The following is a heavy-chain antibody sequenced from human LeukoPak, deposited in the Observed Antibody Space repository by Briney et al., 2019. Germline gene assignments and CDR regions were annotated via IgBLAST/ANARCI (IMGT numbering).Heavy chain of an antibody. V-gene: IGHV4-59*08. D-gene: IGHD5-18*01. CDR2: IYYSGST. J-gene: IGHJ4*02. Sequence: PSETLSLTCTVSGGSISSYYWSWIRQPPGKGLEWIGYIYYSGSTNYNPSLKSRVTISVDTSKNQFSLKLSSVTAADTAVYYCAMSGYSYGSIDYWAREPWLPSPQ. CDR1: GGSISSYY. CDR3: AMSGYSYGSIDY.